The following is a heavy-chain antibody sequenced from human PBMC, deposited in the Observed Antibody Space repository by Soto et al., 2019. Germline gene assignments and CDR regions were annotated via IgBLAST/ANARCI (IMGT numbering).Heavy chain of an antibody. CDR3: AKDQAIWVRAGPWFDP. CDR2: ISYDGSNK. J-gene: IGHJ5*02. V-gene: IGHV3-30*18. D-gene: IGHD3-10*01. CDR1: GFTFSSYG. Sequence: GGSLRLSCAASGFTFSSYGMHWVRQAPGKGLEWVAVISYDGSNKYYADSVKGRFTISRDNSKNTLYLQMNSLRAEDTAVYYCAKDQAIWVRAGPWFDPWGQGTLVTVSS.